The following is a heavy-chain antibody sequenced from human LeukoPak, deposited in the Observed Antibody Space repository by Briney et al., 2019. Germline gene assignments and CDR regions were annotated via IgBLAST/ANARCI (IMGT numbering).Heavy chain of an antibody. CDR3: ARDQTYSGSGIYTYFDY. CDR1: GGSFSGYY. Sequence: SETLSLTCAVYGGSFSGYYWSWIRQPPGKGLEWIGEINHSGSTNYNPSLKSRVTISVDTSKNQFSLKLGSVTAADTAVYYCARDQTYSGSGIYTYFDYWGQGILVTVSS. J-gene: IGHJ4*02. CDR2: INHSGST. D-gene: IGHD3-10*01. V-gene: IGHV4-34*01.